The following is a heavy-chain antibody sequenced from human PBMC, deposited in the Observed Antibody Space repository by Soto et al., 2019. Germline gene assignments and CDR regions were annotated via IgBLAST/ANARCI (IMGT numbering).Heavy chain of an antibody. D-gene: IGHD3-3*01. J-gene: IGHJ4*02. CDR2: ISYDGSNK. CDR1: GFTFSSYG. V-gene: IGHV3-30*18. CDR3: AKDTGQLLRFLEWLLNY. Sequence: GGSLRLSCAASGFTFSSYGMHWVRQAPGKGLEWVAVISYDGSNKYYADSVKGRFTISRDNSKNTLYLQMNSLRAEDTAVYYCAKDTGQLLRFLEWLLNYWGQGTLVTVSS.